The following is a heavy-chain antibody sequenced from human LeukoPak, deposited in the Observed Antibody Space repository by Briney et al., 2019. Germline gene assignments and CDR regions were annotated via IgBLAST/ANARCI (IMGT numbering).Heavy chain of an antibody. CDR1: GGSINNYY. Sequence: PSETLSLTCTVSGGSINNYYWSWIRQPAGKGLEWIGRIYTSGRTNYNPSLKSRVTMSVDTSKKQFSLKLSSVTAADTAVYYCARDPQLGPFDYWGQGTLVTVSS. V-gene: IGHV4-4*07. CDR3: ARDPQLGPFDY. CDR2: IYTSGRT. J-gene: IGHJ4*02. D-gene: IGHD6-6*01.